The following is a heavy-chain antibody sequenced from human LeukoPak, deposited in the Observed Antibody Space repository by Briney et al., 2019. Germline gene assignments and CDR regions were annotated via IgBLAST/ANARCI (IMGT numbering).Heavy chain of an antibody. Sequence: ASVKVSCKASGYIFSDYYMHWVRQAPGQGLEWMGWIKPDSGGTNYEQKFQGRVIMTLDTSISTAYMELSRLTSDDTAVYYCARDAIVRDYSNSDYWGQGTLVTVSS. CDR2: IKPDSGGT. D-gene: IGHD4-11*01. V-gene: IGHV1-2*02. CDR3: ARDAIVRDYSNSDY. CDR1: GYIFSDYY. J-gene: IGHJ4*02.